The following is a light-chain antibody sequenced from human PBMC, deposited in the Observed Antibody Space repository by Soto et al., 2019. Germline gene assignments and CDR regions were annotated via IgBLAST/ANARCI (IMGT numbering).Light chain of an antibody. V-gene: IGLV4-69*01. CDR3: KTCGTGVV. CDR2: LNSDGSH. CDR1: IGHTTYA. J-gene: IGLJ2*01. Sequence: QLVLTQSPSASASLGDSVKLTCTRRIGHTTYAIAWHQQQPEKGPRYLMKLNSDGSHIKGDGIPDRFSGSSSGAERYLTISSLQSEDEAAYYCKTCGTGVVFGGGTKLTVL.